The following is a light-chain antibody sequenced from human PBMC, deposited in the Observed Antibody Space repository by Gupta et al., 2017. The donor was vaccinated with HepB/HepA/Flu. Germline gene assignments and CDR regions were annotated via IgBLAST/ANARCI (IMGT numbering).Light chain of an antibody. Sequence: DIQMTQAPSSLSASVGDRVTISCRASQNIVTYLIWYQQIPGKAPNLLIYGASSLQTGVPSRFSGSGSGTDFTLTISSLQPEDFATYYWQQSYSLPVTFGQGTKLEIK. V-gene: IGKV1-39*01. J-gene: IGKJ2*01. CDR3: QQSYSLPVT. CDR2: GAS. CDR1: QNIVTY.